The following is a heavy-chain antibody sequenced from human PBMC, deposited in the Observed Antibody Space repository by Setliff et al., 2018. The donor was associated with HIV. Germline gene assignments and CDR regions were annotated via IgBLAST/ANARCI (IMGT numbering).Heavy chain of an antibody. V-gene: IGHV4-39*01. D-gene: IGHD2-21*01. CDR3: ARHGIVVMIAIPNWFDP. J-gene: IGHJ5*02. CDR1: GGSISSGTYY. Sequence: SETLSLTCSVSGGSISSGTYYWGWIRQPPGKGLEWIGSMSHSGNTLYNPSLKSRVTISVDTSKNQFSLKLTSVTAADTAVYYCARHGIVVMIAIPNWFDPWGQGTLVTVSS. CDR2: MSHSGNT.